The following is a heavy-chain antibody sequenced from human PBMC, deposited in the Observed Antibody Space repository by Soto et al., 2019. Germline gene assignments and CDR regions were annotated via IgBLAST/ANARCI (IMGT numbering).Heavy chain of an antibody. Sequence: GGSLRLSCAASGFTFSSYGMHWVRQAPGKGLEWVAVISYDGSNKYYADSVKGRFTISRDNSKNTLYLQMNSLRAEDTAVYYCASCAGDDFWSGYYPWYYYGMDVWGQGTTVTVSS. J-gene: IGHJ6*02. D-gene: IGHD3-3*01. CDR3: ASCAGDDFWSGYYPWYYYGMDV. CDR2: ISYDGSNK. V-gene: IGHV3-30*03. CDR1: GFTFSSYG.